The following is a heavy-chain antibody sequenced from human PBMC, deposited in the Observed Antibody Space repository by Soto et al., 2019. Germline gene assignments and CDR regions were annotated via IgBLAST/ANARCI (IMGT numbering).Heavy chain of an antibody. D-gene: IGHD6-19*01. CDR3: ARASEQWLDYYYYGMDV. CDR1: GFTFSSYW. V-gene: IGHV3-74*01. J-gene: IGHJ6*02. CDR2: INSDGSST. Sequence: PGGSLRLSCAASGFTFSSYWMHWVRQAPGKGLVWVSRINSDGSSTSYADSVKGRFTISRDNAKNTLYLQMNSLRAEDTAVYYCARASEQWLDYYYYGMDVWGQGTTVTVSS.